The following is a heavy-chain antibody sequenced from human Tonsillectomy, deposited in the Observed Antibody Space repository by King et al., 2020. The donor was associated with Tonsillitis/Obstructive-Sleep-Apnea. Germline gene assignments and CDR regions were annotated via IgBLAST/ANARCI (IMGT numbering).Heavy chain of an antibody. CDR2: ISYEGSNK. CDR3: ARDRGSRDAFDI. J-gene: IGHJ3*02. Sequence: VQLVESGGGVVQPGRSLRLSCAASGFTFSSYAMHWVRQAPGKGLEWVAVISYEGSNKYYADSVKGRFTISRDNSKNTLYLQMNSLRAEDTAVYYCARDRGSRDAFDIWGQGTMVTVSS. V-gene: IGHV3-30*04. CDR1: GFTFSSYA. D-gene: IGHD1-26*01.